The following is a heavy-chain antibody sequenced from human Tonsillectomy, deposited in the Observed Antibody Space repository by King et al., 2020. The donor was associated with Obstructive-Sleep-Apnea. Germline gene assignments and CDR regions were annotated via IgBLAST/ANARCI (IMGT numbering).Heavy chain of an antibody. V-gene: IGHV3-15*01. Sequence: VQLVESGGGLVKPGGSHTLSCAASGFTFSTAWMSWVRQAPGKGLEWVGRIKSKTDGGTPDYAAPVKGRFTISRDDSKNTLYLQMNSLKTEDTAVYYCTSGAVAAYFDCWGQGTLVTVSS. D-gene: IGHD6-19*01. CDR3: TSGAVAAYFDC. J-gene: IGHJ4*02. CDR1: GFTFSTAW. CDR2: IKSKTDGGTP.